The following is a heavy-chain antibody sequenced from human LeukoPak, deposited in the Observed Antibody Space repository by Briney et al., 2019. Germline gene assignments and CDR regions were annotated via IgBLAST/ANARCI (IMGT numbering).Heavy chain of an antibody. CDR1: GYTFTGYY. V-gene: IGHV1-2*02. J-gene: IGHJ4*02. CDR2: INPNSGGT. CDR3: ARTRDFYGDYDY. Sequence: ASVKVSCKASGYTFTGYYMHWVRQAPGQGLEWMGWINPNSGGTNYIQKFQGRVTMTRDTSISTAYMELSRLRSDDTAVYYCARTRDFYGDYDYWGQGTLVIVSS. D-gene: IGHD4-17*01.